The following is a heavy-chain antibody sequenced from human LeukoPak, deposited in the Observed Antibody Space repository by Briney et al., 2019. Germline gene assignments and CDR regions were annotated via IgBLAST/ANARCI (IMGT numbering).Heavy chain of an antibody. J-gene: IGHJ4*02. CDR3: AREGPGDYYDSSGYLPFDY. CDR2: ISAYNGNT. Sequence: ASVKVSCKASGYTFTSYGISWVRQAPGQGLEWMGWISAYNGNTNYAQKLQGRVTMTTDTSTSTAYMELRSLRSDDTAVYYCAREGPGDYYDSSGYLPFDYWGQGTLVTVSS. V-gene: IGHV1-18*01. D-gene: IGHD3-22*01. CDR1: GYTFTSYG.